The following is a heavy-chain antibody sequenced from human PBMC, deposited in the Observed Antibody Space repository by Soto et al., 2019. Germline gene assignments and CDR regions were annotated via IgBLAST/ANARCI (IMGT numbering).Heavy chain of an antibody. D-gene: IGHD6-19*01. J-gene: IGHJ4*02. V-gene: IGHV3-30*18. CDR1: GFTFSSYD. CDR3: AKDGSSNGWHFDY. Sequence: GGSLRLSCAASGFTFSSYDMHWVRQAPGKGLEWVAVISYDGSDKYNTDSVKGRFTISRDNSKNTLYLQMNSLRPEDTAVYYCAKDGSSNGWHFDYWGQGTLVTVSS. CDR2: ISYDGSDK.